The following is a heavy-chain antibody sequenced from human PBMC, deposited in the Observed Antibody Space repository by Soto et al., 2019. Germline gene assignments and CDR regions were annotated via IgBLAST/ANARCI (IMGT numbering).Heavy chain of an antibody. D-gene: IGHD1-1*01. V-gene: IGHV1-69*01. Sequence: QVQLVQSGAEVKKPGSSVKVSCKASGGTFSSYAISWVRQAPGQGLEWMGGIIPIFGTANYAQKFQGRVTITAEESTGTAYMALSSLRSEDTAVYYWARDPNWNPPWYYYGMDVWGQGTTVTVSS. CDR2: IIPIFGTA. CDR1: GGTFSSYA. CDR3: ARDPNWNPPWYYYGMDV. J-gene: IGHJ6*02.